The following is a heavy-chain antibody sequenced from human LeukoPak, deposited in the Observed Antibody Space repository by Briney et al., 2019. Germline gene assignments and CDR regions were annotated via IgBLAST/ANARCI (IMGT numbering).Heavy chain of an antibody. CDR3: ARAVGVVIIPVYNY. CDR1: GYTFTGYY. CDR2: INPNSGGT. D-gene: IGHD3-3*01. J-gene: IGHJ4*02. Sequence: ASVKVSCKASGYTFTGYYMHWVRQAPGQGLEWMGWINPNSGGTNYAQKFQGRVTMTRDTSISTAYMELSRLRSDDTAVHYCARAVGVVIIPVYNYWGQGTLVTVSS. V-gene: IGHV1-2*02.